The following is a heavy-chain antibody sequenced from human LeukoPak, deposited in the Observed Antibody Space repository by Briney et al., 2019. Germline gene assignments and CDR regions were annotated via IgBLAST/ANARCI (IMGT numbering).Heavy chain of an antibody. CDR2: IYYSGST. CDR3: ARAPSIAARRYNWFDP. V-gene: IGHV4-59*01. J-gene: IGHJ5*02. Sequence: SETLSLTCTVSGGSISFYYWSWIRQPPGKGLEWIGFIYYSGSTNYNPSLKSRVTISVDTSKNQFSLKLSSVTAADTAVYYCARAPSIAARRYNWFDPWGQGTLVTVSS. D-gene: IGHD6-6*01. CDR1: GGSISFYY.